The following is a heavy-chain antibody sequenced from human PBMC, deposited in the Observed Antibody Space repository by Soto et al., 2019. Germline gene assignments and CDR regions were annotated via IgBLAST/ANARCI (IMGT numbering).Heavy chain of an antibody. CDR3: ARRYGGNFDY. D-gene: IGHD3-16*01. J-gene: IGHJ4*02. CDR2: IYYSGST. V-gene: IGHV4-59*01. CDR1: GGSISSYY. Sequence: SETLSLTCIVSGGSISSYYWSWIRQPPGKGLEWIGYIYYSGSTNYNPSLKSRVTISVDTSKNQFSLKLSSVTAADTAVYYCARRYGGNFDYWGQGTLVTVSS.